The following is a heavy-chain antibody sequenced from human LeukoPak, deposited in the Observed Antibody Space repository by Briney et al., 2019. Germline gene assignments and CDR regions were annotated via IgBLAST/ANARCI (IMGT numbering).Heavy chain of an antibody. CDR1: GFTVSSNY. CDR2: IYSGGST. D-gene: IGHD3-9*01. Sequence: GGSLRLSCAASGFTVSSNYMSWVRQAPGKGLEWVSVIYSGGSTYYADSVKGRFTISRDNSKNTLYLQMNSLRAEDTAVYYCARLYYDILTGPVWSAFDIWGQGTMVTVSS. CDR3: ARLYYDILTGPVWSAFDI. V-gene: IGHV3-53*01. J-gene: IGHJ3*02.